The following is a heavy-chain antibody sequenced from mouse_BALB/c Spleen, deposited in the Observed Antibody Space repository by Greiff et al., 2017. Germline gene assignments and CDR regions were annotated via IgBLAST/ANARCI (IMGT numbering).Heavy chain of an antibody. CDR3: ARPYYYGSSYGYFDV. D-gene: IGHD1-1*01. CDR2: IYPGDGDT. V-gene: IGHV1-80*01. CDR1: GYAFSSYW. Sequence: VQRVESGAELVRPGSSVKISCKASGYAFSSYWMNWVKQRPGQGLEWIGQIYPGDGDTNYNGKFKGKATLTADKSSSTAYMQLSSLTSEDSAVYFCARPYYYGSSYGYFDVWGAGTTVTVSS. J-gene: IGHJ1*01.